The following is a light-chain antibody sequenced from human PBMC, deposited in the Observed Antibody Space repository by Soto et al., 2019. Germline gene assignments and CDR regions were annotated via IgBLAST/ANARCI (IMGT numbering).Light chain of an antibody. CDR2: ATS. CDR1: QAISTW. J-gene: IGKJ2*01. Sequence: DIQMTQSPSSVSASVGDRVTIPCRASQAISTWLAWYQQKPGKAPNLLIYATSNLESGVPSRFSGSGSGTDFTLTINSLQPEDFATYYCQQTNNFPYTFGQGTKLQIK. CDR3: QQTNNFPYT. V-gene: IGKV1D-12*01.